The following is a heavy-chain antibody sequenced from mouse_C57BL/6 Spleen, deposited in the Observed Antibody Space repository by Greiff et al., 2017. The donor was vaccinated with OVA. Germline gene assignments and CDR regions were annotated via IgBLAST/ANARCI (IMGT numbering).Heavy chain of an antibody. J-gene: IGHJ2*01. V-gene: IGHV1-7*01. CDR1: GYTFTSYW. Sequence: VQLQQSGAELAKPGASVKLSCKASGYTFTSYWMHWVKQRPGQGLEWIGYINPSSGYTKYNQKFKDKATVTADKSSSTAYMQLSSLTYEDSAVDYCARAGYGSSYNYFDYWGQGTTLTVSA. D-gene: IGHD1-1*01. CDR2: INPSSGYT. CDR3: ARAGYGSSYNYFDY.